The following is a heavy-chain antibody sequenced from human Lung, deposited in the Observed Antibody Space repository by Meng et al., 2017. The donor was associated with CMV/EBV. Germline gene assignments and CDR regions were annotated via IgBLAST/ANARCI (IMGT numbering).Heavy chain of an antibody. Sequence: GESLKISCAASGFTFSSYWMHWVRQAPGKGLVWVSRINSDGSSTSYADSVKGRFTISRDKAKNTLYLQMNSLRAEDTAVYYCARGGSSWGGKYYYYGMDVXGQGXTVTVSS. J-gene: IGHJ6*02. CDR3: ARGGSSWGGKYYYYGMDV. CDR1: GFTFSSYW. V-gene: IGHV3-74*01. CDR2: INSDGSST. D-gene: IGHD6-13*01.